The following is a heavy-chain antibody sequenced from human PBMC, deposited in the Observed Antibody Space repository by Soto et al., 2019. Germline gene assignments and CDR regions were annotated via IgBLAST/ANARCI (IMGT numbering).Heavy chain of an antibody. Sequence: SVKVSCKASGGTFSSYAISWVRQAPGQGLEWMGGIIPIFGTANYAQKFQGRVTITADESTSTAYMGLSSLRSEDTAVYYCARGGYSYGFYYGMDVWGQGTTVTVSS. CDR3: ARGGYSYGFYYGMDV. CDR2: IIPIFGTA. J-gene: IGHJ6*02. V-gene: IGHV1-69*13. D-gene: IGHD5-18*01. CDR1: GGTFSSYA.